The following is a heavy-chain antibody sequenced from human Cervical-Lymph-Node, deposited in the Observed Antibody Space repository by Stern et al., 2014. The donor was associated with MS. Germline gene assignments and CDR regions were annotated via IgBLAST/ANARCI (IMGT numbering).Heavy chain of an antibody. Sequence: QLQLQESGPGLVKPSETLSLTCTVSSYSISSGYDWGWIRQPPGKGLEWIGTIYHSGSNHYHPSLTSRVTITVHTYTNQFPPKLTAVTAADTAMYYCAREEQQLVHGNWFDPWGQGTLVTVSS. D-gene: IGHD6-13*01. V-gene: IGHV4-38-2*02. CDR2: IYHSGSN. CDR3: AREEQQLVHGNWFDP. J-gene: IGHJ5*02. CDR1: SYSISSGYD.